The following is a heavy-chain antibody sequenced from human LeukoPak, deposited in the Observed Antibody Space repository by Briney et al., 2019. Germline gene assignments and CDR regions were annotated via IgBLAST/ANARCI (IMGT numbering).Heavy chain of an antibody. CDR3: ARSSGGSCYRY. CDR1: GYTFTSYA. Sequence: GASVKVSCKASGYTFTSYAMHWVRHAPGQRLEWMGWINAGNGNTKYSQKFQGRVTITRDTSASTAYMELSSLRSEDTAVYYCARSSGGSCYRYWGQGTLVTVSS. V-gene: IGHV1-3*01. CDR2: INAGNGNT. J-gene: IGHJ4*02. D-gene: IGHD2-15*01.